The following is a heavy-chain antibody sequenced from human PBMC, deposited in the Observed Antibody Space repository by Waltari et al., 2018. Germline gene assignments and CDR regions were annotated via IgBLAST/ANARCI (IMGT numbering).Heavy chain of an antibody. Sequence: QVQLQESGPGLVKPSGTLSLTCVVSGGSISSGNWWSWVRQPPGKGLEWIGEIYHSGITNYNPSLKSRLSISLDKSKNQFSLNLSSVTAADTAVYYCARDRGLRGGYDSWGQGTLVTVSS. CDR3: ARDRGLRGGYDS. CDR2: IYHSGIT. D-gene: IGHD5-12*01. CDR1: GGSISSGNW. V-gene: IGHV4-4*02. J-gene: IGHJ5*02.